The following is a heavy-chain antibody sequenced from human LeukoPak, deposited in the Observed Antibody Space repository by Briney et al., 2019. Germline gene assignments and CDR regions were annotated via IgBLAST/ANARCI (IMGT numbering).Heavy chain of an antibody. CDR2: IDGSSRSI. CDR1: GFSFNSYG. Sequence: GGSLRLSCAASGFSFNSYGMNWVRQAPGKGLEWVSYIDGSSRSIYYADSVKGRFTVSRDNAKNSLFLQMNSLRDEDTAVYFCARVYPYSGSYYNFDYWGQGTLVTVSS. D-gene: IGHD1-26*01. CDR3: ARVYPYSGSYYNFDY. V-gene: IGHV3-48*02. J-gene: IGHJ4*02.